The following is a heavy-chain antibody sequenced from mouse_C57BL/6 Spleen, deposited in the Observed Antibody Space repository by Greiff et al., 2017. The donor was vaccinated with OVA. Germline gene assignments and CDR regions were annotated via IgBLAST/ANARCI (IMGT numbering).Heavy chain of an antibody. Sequence: VQLQQSGPELVKPGASVKISCKASGYTFTDYYMNWVKQSHGKSLEWIGDINPNNGGTSYNQKFKGKATLTVDKSSSTAYMELRSLTSEDSAVYYCARCGITTLYAMDYWGQGTSVTVSS. D-gene: IGHD1-1*01. V-gene: IGHV1-26*01. CDR3: ARCGITTLYAMDY. J-gene: IGHJ4*01. CDR1: GYTFTDYY. CDR2: INPNNGGT.